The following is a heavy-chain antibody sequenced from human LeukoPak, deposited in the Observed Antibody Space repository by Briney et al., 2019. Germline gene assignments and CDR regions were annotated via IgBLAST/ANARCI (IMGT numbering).Heavy chain of an antibody. V-gene: IGHV4-39*01. Sequence: IYYSGSTYYNPSLKSRVTISVDTSKNQFSLKLSSVTAADTAVYYCARPGGDGYNEYYFDYWGQGTLVTVSS. CDR3: ARPGGDGYNEYYFDY. CDR2: IYYSGST. J-gene: IGHJ4*02. D-gene: IGHD5-24*01.